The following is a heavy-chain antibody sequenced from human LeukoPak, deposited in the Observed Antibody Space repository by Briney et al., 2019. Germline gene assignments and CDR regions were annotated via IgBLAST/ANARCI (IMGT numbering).Heavy chain of an antibody. CDR2: ITGRGEHI. CDR3: ARRAGAYSHPYDY. D-gene: IGHD4/OR15-4a*01. V-gene: IGHV3-23*01. J-gene: IGHJ4*02. CDR1: GFTFSSYG. Sequence: GGTLRLSCTASGFTFSSYGMNWVRQAPGKGLEWVSGITGRGEHIFYAGSVKGRFTISRDNSKNTLYLQMNSLRAEDTAVYYCARRAGAYSHPYDYWGQGTLVTVSS.